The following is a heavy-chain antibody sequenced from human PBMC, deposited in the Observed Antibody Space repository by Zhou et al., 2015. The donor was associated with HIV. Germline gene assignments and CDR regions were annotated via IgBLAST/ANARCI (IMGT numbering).Heavy chain of an antibody. Sequence: QVQLVQSGAEVKKPGSSVKVSCKASGGTFSSYAISWVRQAPGQGLEWMGGIIPIFGTANYAQKFQGRVTITADESTSTAYMELSSLRSEDTAVYYCARSLDSYSSGWVPTGVLWTTWGQGNPWSPSPQ. J-gene: IGHJ1*01. CDR1: GGTFSSYA. V-gene: IGHV1-69*12. CDR2: IIPIFGTA. D-gene: IGHD6-19*01. CDR3: ARSLDSYSSGWVPTGVLWTT.